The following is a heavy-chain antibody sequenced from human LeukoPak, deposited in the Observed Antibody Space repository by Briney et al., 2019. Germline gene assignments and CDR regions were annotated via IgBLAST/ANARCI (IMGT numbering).Heavy chain of an antibody. CDR2: IYYSGGA. D-gene: IGHD2-21*01. V-gene: IGHV4-59*01. CDR3: ARDRDKAHPKYYYTMDV. J-gene: IGHJ6*02. Sequence: SETLSLTCTVSGGSISNSYWSWIRQPPGKGLEWIGYIYYSGGANYSPSLKSRVTISVDTSKNQFSLRLRSVTAADTAIYYCARDRDKAHPKYYYTMDVWGQGTTVTVSS. CDR1: GGSISNSY.